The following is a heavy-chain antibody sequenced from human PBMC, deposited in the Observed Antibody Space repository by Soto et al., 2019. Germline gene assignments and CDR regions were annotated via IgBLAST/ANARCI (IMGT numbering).Heavy chain of an antibody. CDR3: ASNTYYDDSSGYFDY. CDR1: GFTFSSYT. J-gene: IGHJ4*02. V-gene: IGHV3-23*01. D-gene: IGHD3-22*01. CDR2: ISGSGGST. Sequence: GGSLRLSCAASGFTFSSYTMSWVRQAPGEGLEWVSAISGSGGSTYYADSVKGRFTISRDNSKNSLYLQMSSLRAEDTAIYYCASNTYYDDSSGYFDYWGQGTLVTVSS.